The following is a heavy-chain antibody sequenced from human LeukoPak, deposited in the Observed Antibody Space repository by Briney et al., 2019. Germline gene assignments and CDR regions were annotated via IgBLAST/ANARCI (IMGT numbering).Heavy chain of an antibody. J-gene: IGHJ4*02. CDR2: ISGSGGST. D-gene: IGHD2-15*01. V-gene: IGHV3-23*01. CDR3: AKEDGYCSGGSCSYLDY. CDR1: GFTFSSYA. Sequence: GGSLRLSCAASGFTFSSYAMSWVRQAPGKGLEWVSAISGSGGSTYYADSVKGRFTISRDNSKNTLYLQMNSLRAEDTAVYYCAKEDGYCSGGSCSYLDYWGQGTLVAVSS.